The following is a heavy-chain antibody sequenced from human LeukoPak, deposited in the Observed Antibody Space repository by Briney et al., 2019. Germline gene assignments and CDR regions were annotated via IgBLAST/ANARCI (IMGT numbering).Heavy chain of an antibody. CDR1: GGTFSSYA. CDR3: ARSYCSGGSCYNYFDY. Sequence: GASVKVSCKASGGTFSSYAISWVRRAPGQGLEWMGRIIPIFGIANYAQKFQGRVTITADKSTSTAYMELSSLRSEDTAVYYCARSYCSGGSCYNYFDYWGQGTLVTVSS. J-gene: IGHJ4*02. CDR2: IIPIFGIA. V-gene: IGHV1-69*04. D-gene: IGHD2-15*01.